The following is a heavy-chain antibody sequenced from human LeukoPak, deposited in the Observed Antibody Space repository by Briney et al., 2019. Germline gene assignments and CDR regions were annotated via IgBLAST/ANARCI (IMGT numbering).Heavy chain of an antibody. CDR2: SRKKANSDTT. Sequence: PGGSLRLSCAASGFTLSDYHMDWVRQAPGKGLEWVGHSRKKANSDTTEYAASAKGRFTISRDDSKNSLYLQMNSLKTEDTAVYYCARKPRGYFDYWGQGTLVTVSS. CDR1: GFTLSDYH. J-gene: IGHJ4*02. V-gene: IGHV3-72*01. CDR3: ARKPRGYFDY.